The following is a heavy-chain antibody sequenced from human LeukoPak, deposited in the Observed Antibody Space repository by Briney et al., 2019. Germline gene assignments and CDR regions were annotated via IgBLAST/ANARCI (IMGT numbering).Heavy chain of an antibody. Sequence: SVKVSCKASGYTFTSYDINWVRQATGQGLEWMGWMNPNSGNTGYAQKFQGRVTMTRNTSISTAYMELSSLRSEDTAVYYCARFDWAIYYYYYYGMDVWGQGTTVTVSS. CDR2: MNPNSGNT. J-gene: IGHJ6*02. V-gene: IGHV1-8*01. CDR1: GYTFTSYD. D-gene: IGHD3-9*01. CDR3: ARFDWAIYYYYYYGMDV.